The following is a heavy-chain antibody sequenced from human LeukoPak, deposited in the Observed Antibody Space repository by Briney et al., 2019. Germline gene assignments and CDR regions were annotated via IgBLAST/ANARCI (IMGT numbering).Heavy chain of an antibody. Sequence: SQTLSLTCTVSGGSISSGSYYWSWIRQPAGKGLEWIGRIYTSGSTNYNPSLKSRVTISVDTSKNQFSLKLSSVTAADTAVYYCARAVVITSDNWFDPWGQGTLVTVSS. CDR1: GGSISSGSYY. CDR2: IYTSGST. D-gene: IGHD3-22*01. V-gene: IGHV4-61*02. CDR3: ARAVVITSDNWFDP. J-gene: IGHJ5*02.